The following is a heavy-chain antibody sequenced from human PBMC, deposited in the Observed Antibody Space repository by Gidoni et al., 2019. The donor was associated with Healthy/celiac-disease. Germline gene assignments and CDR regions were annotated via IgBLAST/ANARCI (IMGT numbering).Heavy chain of an antibody. V-gene: IGHV1-69*01. CDR3: ARDRPEVGATPT. J-gene: IGHJ5*02. CDR2: NIPIFGTA. Sequence: QVQLVHSGSEVKKPGSSVKVSCKASGGTFSSYASSWVRQAPGQGLEWMGGNIPIFGTANYAQKFQGRVTITADESTSTAYMELSSLRAEDTAVYYCARDRPEVGATPTWGQGTLVTVSS. CDR1: GGTFSSYA. D-gene: IGHD1-26*01.